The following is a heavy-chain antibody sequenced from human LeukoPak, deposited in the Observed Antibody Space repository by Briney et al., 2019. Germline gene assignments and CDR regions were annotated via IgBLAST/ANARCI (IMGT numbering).Heavy chain of an antibody. J-gene: IGHJ3*01. Sequence: ASVKVSCKASGYTFTKNDINWVRQAPGQGLEWMGWVNVMSGTTGYAQKFGGRLTLTTNTAQSVSFMDLSSLTSDDTAVYFCARGRVGLLDLWGQGTMVTVSS. V-gene: IGHV1-8*01. CDR3: ARGRVGLLDL. D-gene: IGHD3/OR15-3a*01. CDR2: VNVMSGTT. CDR1: GYTFTKND.